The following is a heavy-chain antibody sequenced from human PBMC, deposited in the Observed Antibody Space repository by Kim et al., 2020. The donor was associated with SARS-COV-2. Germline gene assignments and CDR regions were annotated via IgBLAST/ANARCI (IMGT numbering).Heavy chain of an antibody. V-gene: IGHV3-66*01. CDR2: IYSGGST. CDR3: AAAYPIYYDSRTHAFDI. Sequence: GGSLRLSCAASGFTVSSNYMSWVRQAPGKGLEWVSVIYSGGSTYYADSVKGRFTISRDNSKNTLYLQMNSLRAEDTAVYYCAAAYPIYYDSRTHAFDIWGQGTMVTVSS. J-gene: IGHJ3*02. CDR1: GFTVSSNY. D-gene: IGHD3-22*01.